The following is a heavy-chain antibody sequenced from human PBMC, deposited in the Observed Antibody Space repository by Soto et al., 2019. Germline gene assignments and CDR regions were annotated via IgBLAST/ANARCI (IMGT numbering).Heavy chain of an antibody. CDR3: AHSSNYYDSSGYYDYYYYYGMDV. CDR1: GFSLSTSGVG. D-gene: IGHD3-22*01. V-gene: IGHV2-5*01. CDR2: IYWNDDK. J-gene: IGHJ6*02. Sequence: SGPTLVKPTQTLTLTCTFSGFSLSTSGVGVGWIRQPPGKALEWLALIYWNDDKRYSPSLKSRLTITKDTSKNQVVLTMTNMDPVDTATYYCAHSSNYYDSSGYYDYYYYYGMDVWGQGTTVTVSS.